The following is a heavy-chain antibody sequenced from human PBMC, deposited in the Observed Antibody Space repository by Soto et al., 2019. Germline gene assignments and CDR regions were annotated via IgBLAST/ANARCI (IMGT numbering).Heavy chain of an antibody. D-gene: IGHD6-6*01. CDR1: GGSFSGYY. Sequence: QVQLQQWGAGLLKPSETLSLTCVVYGGSFSGYYWSWIRQSPGKGLEWIGEISHSGSISYNPSLKSRVTISIDTSKNQFSLNLTSVTAADTAVYHCARGGSIASPISYWGQGTVVTVSS. CDR3: ARGGSIASPISY. J-gene: IGHJ4*02. V-gene: IGHV4-34*01. CDR2: ISHSGSI.